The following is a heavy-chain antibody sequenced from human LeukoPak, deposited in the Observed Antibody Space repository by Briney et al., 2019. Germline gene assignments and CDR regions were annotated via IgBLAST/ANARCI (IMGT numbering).Heavy chain of an antibody. Sequence: GGSLRLSCAASGFTFSSYSMNWVRQAPGKGLERVSSISSSSSYIYYADSVKGRFTVSRDNAKNSLYLQMNSLRAEDTAVYYCARDSGYYGSGSYYYYGMDVWGQGTTVTVSS. CDR1: GFTFSSYS. V-gene: IGHV3-21*01. D-gene: IGHD3-10*01. CDR2: ISSSSSYI. CDR3: ARDSGYYGSGSYYYYGMDV. J-gene: IGHJ6*02.